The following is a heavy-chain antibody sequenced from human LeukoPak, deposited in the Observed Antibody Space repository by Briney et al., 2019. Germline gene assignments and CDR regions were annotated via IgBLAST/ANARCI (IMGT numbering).Heavy chain of an antibody. CDR3: ARIRDPAYSSRWYDAN. CDR1: GFSLSTSGMC. V-gene: IGHV2-70*11. D-gene: IGHD6-13*01. J-gene: IGHJ4*02. CDR2: IDWDDDK. Sequence: SGPALVKPTQTLTLTCTFSGFSLSTSGMCVSWIRQPPGKALEWLARIDWDDDKYYSTSLKTRLTISKDTSKNQVVLTMTNMDPVDTATYYCARIRDPAYSSRWYDANWGQGTLVTVSS.